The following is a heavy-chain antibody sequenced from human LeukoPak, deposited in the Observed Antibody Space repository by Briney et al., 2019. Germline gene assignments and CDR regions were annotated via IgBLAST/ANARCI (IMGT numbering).Heavy chain of an antibody. J-gene: IGHJ4*02. D-gene: IGHD3-10*01. CDR2: IKQDGSEK. V-gene: IGHV3-7*01. CDR3: ARDGYYGSQEG. CDR1: GFTFSSRDW. Sequence: GGSLRLSCVASGFTFSSRDWMSWVRQAPGQGLEWVANIKQDGSEKYYVDSVKGRFTISRDNAKNSLYLQMTSLRAEDTAVYYCARDGYYGSQEGGGQGPLVTVSS.